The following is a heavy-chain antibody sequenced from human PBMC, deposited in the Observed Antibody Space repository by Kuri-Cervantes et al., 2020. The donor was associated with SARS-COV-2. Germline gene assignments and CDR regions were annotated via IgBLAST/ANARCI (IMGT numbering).Heavy chain of an antibody. J-gene: IGHJ3*02. Sequence: LSLTCAASGFTFSSYAMHWVRQAPGKGLEWVAVISYDGSNKYYADSVKGRFTISRDNSKNTLYLQMNSLRAEDTAVYYCAREGISGYDYDAFDIWGQGTMVTVSS. CDR3: AREGISGYDYDAFDI. CDR2: ISYDGSNK. CDR1: GFTFSSYA. D-gene: IGHD5-12*01. V-gene: IGHV3-30-3*01.